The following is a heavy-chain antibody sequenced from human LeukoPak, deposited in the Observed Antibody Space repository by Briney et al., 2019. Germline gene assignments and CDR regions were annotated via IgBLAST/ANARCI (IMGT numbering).Heavy chain of an antibody. CDR2: ISWNSGSI. D-gene: IGHD3-3*01. V-gene: IGHV3-9*01. Sequence: SGGSLRLSCAASGFTFDDYAMHWVRHAPGKGLEWVSGISWNSGSIGYADSAKGRFTISRDNAKNSLYLQMNSLRAEDTALYYCAKEKYDFWSGYDLGPHFDYWGQGTLVTVSS. J-gene: IGHJ4*02. CDR1: GFTFDDYA. CDR3: AKEKYDFWSGYDLGPHFDY.